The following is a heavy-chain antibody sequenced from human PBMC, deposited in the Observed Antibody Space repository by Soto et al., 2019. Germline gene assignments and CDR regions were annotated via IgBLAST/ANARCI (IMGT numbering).Heavy chain of an antibody. Sequence: PSETLSLTCAVYGGSFSGYYWSWIRQPPGKGLEWIGEINHSGSTNYNPSLKSRVTISVGTSKNQFSLKLSSVTAADTAVYYCARVGNWNDESAWFDPWGQGTLVTVSS. D-gene: IGHD1-20*01. CDR1: GGSFSGYY. CDR3: ARVGNWNDESAWFDP. J-gene: IGHJ5*02. V-gene: IGHV4-34*01. CDR2: INHSGST.